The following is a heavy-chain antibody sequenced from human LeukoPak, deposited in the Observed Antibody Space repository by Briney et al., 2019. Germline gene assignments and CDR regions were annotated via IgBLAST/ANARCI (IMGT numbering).Heavy chain of an antibody. CDR3: ARGVRYCTNGVCHRRGWFDP. V-gene: IGHV1-46*01. CDR2: INPSGGST. J-gene: IGHJ5*02. Sequence: GASVKVSXKASGYTFTSYYMHWVRQAPGQGLEWMGIINPSGGSTSYAQKFQGRVTMTRDTSTSTVYMELSSLRSEDTAVYYCARGVRYCTNGVCHRRGWFDPWGQGTLVTVSS. D-gene: IGHD2-8*01. CDR1: GYTFTSYY.